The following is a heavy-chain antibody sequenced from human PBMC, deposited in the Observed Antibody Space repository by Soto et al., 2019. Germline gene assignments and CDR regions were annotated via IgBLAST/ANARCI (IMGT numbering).Heavy chain of an antibody. D-gene: IGHD3-9*01. Sequence: QVQLVQSGAEVKKPGASVKVSCKASGYTFTSYGISWVRQAPGQGLEWMGWISAYNGNTNYAQKLQGRVTMTTDTSTRTADMERMSLRSDDTAVYYCARDGGRYVDWLAPDYYYYGMDVWVQGTTVTVSS. V-gene: IGHV1-18*01. CDR1: GYTFTSYG. J-gene: IGHJ6*02. CDR2: ISAYNGNT. CDR3: ARDGGRYVDWLAPDYYYYGMDV.